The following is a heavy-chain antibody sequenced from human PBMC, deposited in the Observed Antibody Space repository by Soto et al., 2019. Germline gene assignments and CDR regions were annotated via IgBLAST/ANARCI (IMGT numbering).Heavy chain of an antibody. CDR1: GGSISSYY. Sequence: SETLSLTCTVSGGSISSYYWSWIRQPAGKGLEWIGRIYTSGSTNYNPSLKSRVTMSVDTSKNQFSLKLSSVTAADTAVYYCARALLWLGEFGGPAFWPLAYGMDVWGQGTTVTVSS. J-gene: IGHJ6*02. D-gene: IGHD3-10*01. CDR2: IYTSGST. CDR3: ARALLWLGEFGGPAFWPLAYGMDV. V-gene: IGHV4-4*07.